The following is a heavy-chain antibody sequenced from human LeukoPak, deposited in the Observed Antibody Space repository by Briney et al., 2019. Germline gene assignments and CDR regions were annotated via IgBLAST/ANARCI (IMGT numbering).Heavy chain of an antibody. CDR2: INPNSGGT. J-gene: IGHJ6*03. CDR3: ARESSSSPGNVHYYYMDV. Sequence: ASVKVSCKASGYTLTGYYMHWVRQAPGQGLEWMGRINPNSGGTNYAQKFQGRVTMTRDTSINTASMELSRLTSDDTAVYYCARESSSSPGNVHYYYMDVWGQGTTVTVSS. D-gene: IGHD6-6*01. CDR1: GYTLTGYY. V-gene: IGHV1-2*06.